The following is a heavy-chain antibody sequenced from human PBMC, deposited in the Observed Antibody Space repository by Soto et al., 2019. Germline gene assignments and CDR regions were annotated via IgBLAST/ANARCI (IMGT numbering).Heavy chain of an antibody. Sequence: ESGGGVVQPGRSLRLSCAASGFTFSSYGMHWVRQAPGKGLEWVAVIWYDGSNKYYADSVKGRFTISRDNSKNTLYLQMNSLRAEDTAVYYCARELGIAAAGTAPYYYYYYYMDVWGKGTTVTVSS. CDR1: GFTFSSYG. J-gene: IGHJ6*03. CDR3: ARELGIAAAGTAPYYYYYYYMDV. V-gene: IGHV3-33*01. CDR2: IWYDGSNK. D-gene: IGHD6-13*01.